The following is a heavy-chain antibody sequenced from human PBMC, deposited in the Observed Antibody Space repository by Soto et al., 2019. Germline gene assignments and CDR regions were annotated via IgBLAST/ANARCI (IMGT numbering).Heavy chain of an antibody. CDR2: ISGSGGNT. Sequence: LRLSCAASGFTVSSYAMSWVRQAPGKGLEWVSAISGSGGNTSYADSVKGRFTISRDNSKNTLYLQMNSLRAEDTAVYYCAKDGIGYCISTSCYSVDYWGQGTLVTVSS. V-gene: IGHV3-23*01. CDR3: AKDGIGYCISTSCYSVDY. CDR1: GFTVSSYA. D-gene: IGHD2-2*01. J-gene: IGHJ4*02.